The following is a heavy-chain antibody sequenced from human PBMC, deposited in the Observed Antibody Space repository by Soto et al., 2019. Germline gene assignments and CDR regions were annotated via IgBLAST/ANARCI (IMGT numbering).Heavy chain of an antibody. CDR3: ARARGTGWSGYLDYYSYGMDV. J-gene: IGHJ6*02. CDR1: GYTFTSYG. CDR2: ISAYNGNT. V-gene: IGHV1-18*01. D-gene: IGHD3-3*01. Sequence: QVQLVQSGAEVKKPGASVKVSCKASGYTFTSYGISWVRQAPGQGLEWMGWISAYNGNTNYAQKLQGRVTMTTDTSTSTAYMELRSLRSDDTAVYYCARARGTGWSGYLDYYSYGMDVWGQGTTVTVSS.